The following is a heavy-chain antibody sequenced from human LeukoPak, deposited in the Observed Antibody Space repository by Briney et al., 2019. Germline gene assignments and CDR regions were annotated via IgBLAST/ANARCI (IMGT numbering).Heavy chain of an antibody. CDR2: IYHSGST. V-gene: IGHV4-31*03. Sequence: SETLSLTCTVSGDSISSGNNYWSWIRQHPGKGLEWIGYIYHSGSTYYNPSLKSRVTISLDTSKEQFSLKLSSVTAADTAVYYCASMTIAAAGTIDYWGQGTLVTASS. J-gene: IGHJ4*02. CDR1: GDSISSGNNY. D-gene: IGHD6-13*01. CDR3: ASMTIAAAGTIDY.